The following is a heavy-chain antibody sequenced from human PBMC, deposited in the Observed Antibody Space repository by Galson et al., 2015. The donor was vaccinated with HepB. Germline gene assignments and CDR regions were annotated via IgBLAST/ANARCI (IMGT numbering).Heavy chain of an antibody. CDR2: ISYDGSNK. V-gene: IGHV3-30*18. D-gene: IGHD3-16*01. J-gene: IGHJ4*02. Sequence: SLRLSVSASGFTFSSSSMHWVRQAPGKGLEWVAVISYDGSNKYYADSVKGRFTISRDNSKNTLYLQMNSLRAEDTAVYYCAKGGSLYFDYWGQGTLVTVSS. CDR3: AKGGSLYFDY. CDR1: GFTFSSSS.